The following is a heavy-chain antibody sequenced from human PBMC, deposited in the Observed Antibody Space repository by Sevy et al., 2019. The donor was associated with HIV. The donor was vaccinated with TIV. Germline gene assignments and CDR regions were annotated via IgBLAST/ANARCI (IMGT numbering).Heavy chain of an antibody. CDR3: ASPFRPYTNNWPYYYYYGMDV. Sequence: GGSLRLSCAASGFTFSDYAMHWVRQAPGKGLEWVAVISHVGIRKYYVDSVMGRFTISRDNSKNTMFLEMDSLRTEDTAVYYCASPFRPYTNNWPYYYYYGMDVWGQGTTVTVSS. CDR2: ISHVGIRK. CDR1: GFTFSDYA. J-gene: IGHJ6*02. V-gene: IGHV3-30-3*01. D-gene: IGHD1-1*01.